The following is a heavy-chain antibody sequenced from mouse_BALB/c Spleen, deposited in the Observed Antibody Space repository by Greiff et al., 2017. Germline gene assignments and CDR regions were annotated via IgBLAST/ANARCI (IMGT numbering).Heavy chain of an antibody. CDR1: GYSITSGYY. J-gene: IGHJ4*01. Sequence: EVKLMESGPGLVKPSQSLSLTCSVTGYSITSGYYWNWIRQFPGNKLEWMGYISYDGSNNYNPSLKNRISITRDTSKNQFFLKLNSVTTEDTATYYCANHYYDYGGFYAMDYWGQGTSVTVSS. D-gene: IGHD2-4*01. CDR3: ANHYYDYGGFYAMDY. V-gene: IGHV3-6*02. CDR2: ISYDGSN.